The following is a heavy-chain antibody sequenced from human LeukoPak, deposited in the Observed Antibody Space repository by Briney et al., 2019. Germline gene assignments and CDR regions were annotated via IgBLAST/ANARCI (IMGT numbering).Heavy chain of an antibody. Sequence: GGSLRLSCAASGFTFNRYSMNWVRQAPGKGLEWVSSISSSSRYIYYADSVKGRFTISRDNAKNSLYLQMNSLRAEDTAVYYCAKDSALYCSSTSCYTGLDYWGQGTLVTVSS. CDR3: AKDSALYCSSTSCYTGLDY. V-gene: IGHV3-21*01. D-gene: IGHD2-2*02. CDR1: GFTFNRYS. CDR2: ISSSSRYI. J-gene: IGHJ4*02.